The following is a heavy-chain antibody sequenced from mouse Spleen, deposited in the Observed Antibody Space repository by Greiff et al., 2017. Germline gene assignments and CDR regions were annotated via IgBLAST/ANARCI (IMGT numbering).Heavy chain of an antibody. D-gene: IGHD2-1*01. CDR2: ISYDGSN. CDR3: ARGNYGNHWFAY. J-gene: IGHJ3*01. CDR1: GYSITSGYY. Sequence: EVQVVESGPGLVKPSQSLSLTCSVTGYSITSGYYWNWIRQFPGNKLEWMGYISYDGSNNYNPSLKNRISITRDTSKNQFFLKLNSVTTEDTATYYCARGNYGNHWFAYWGQGTLVTVSA. V-gene: IGHV3-6*01.